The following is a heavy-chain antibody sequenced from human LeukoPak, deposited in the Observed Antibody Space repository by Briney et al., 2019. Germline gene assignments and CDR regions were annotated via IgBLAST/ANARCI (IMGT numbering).Heavy chain of an antibody. CDR3: AGRRYCSSTSCYRDYYYMDV. J-gene: IGHJ6*03. CDR2: INPNSGGT. CDR1: GYTFTGYY. V-gene: IGHV1-2*02. D-gene: IGHD2-2*01. Sequence: GASVKVSCKASGYTFTGYYMHWVRQAPGQGLEWMGWINPNSGGTNYAQKFQVRVTMTRDTSISTAYMELSRLRSDDTAVYYCAGRRYCSSTSCYRDYYYMDVWGKGTTVTVSS.